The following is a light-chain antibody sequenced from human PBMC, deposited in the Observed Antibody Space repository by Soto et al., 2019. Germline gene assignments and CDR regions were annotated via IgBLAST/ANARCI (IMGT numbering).Light chain of an antibody. Sequence: EVVLAQSPVTLSLSPGERATLSCRASQSVSHALAWYQQKPGQAPRLLIYDASNRATGIPARFSGSGSGTDFTLTISSLEPEDFAVYYCQQRSNWPPYTLGQGTRLEIK. CDR3: QQRSNWPPYT. CDR2: DAS. J-gene: IGKJ5*01. CDR1: QSVSHA. V-gene: IGKV3-11*01.